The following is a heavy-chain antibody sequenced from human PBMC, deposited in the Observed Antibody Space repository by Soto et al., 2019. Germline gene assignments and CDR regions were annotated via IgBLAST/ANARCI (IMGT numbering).Heavy chain of an antibody. D-gene: IGHD6-19*01. CDR1: GGSISSGGYS. CDR3: ARVRSGWGIDY. V-gene: IGHV4-30-2*01. Sequence: QMHLQESGSGLVKPSQTLSLTYAVSGGSISSGGYSWSWIRQPPGKGLNYIGYIYHSGSTYCNPSLNSRVTISVDRSKNQFSLKLSSVTAADTAVYYCARVRSGWGIDYWGQGTLVTVSS. CDR2: IYHSGST. J-gene: IGHJ4*02.